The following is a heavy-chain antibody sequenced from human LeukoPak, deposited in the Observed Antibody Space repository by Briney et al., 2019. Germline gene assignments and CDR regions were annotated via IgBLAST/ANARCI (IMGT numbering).Heavy chain of an antibody. Sequence: SETLSLTCAVYGGSSSAYWWSWIRQPPGKGLEWIGEINPSGTTNYNPSLKGRVTISLDTSKNHFSLNLSSVTAADAAVYYCARPRKHDYYDMDVWGKGTTVTVSS. CDR2: INPSGTT. J-gene: IGHJ6*03. CDR3: ARPRKHDYYDMDV. V-gene: IGHV4-34*01. CDR1: GGSSSAYW.